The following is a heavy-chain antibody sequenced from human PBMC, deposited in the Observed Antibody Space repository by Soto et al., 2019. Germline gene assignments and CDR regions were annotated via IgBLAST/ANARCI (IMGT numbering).Heavy chain of an antibody. CDR3: ARGEDIVVVPAEKNYYYYYGMDV. V-gene: IGHV1-8*01. CDR2: MNPNSGNT. D-gene: IGHD2-2*01. CDR1: GYTFTSYD. J-gene: IGHJ6*02. Sequence: ASVKVSCKASGYTFTSYDINWVRQATGQGLEWMGWMNPNSGNTGYAQKFQGRVTMTRNTSISTAYMELSSLRSEDTAVYYCARGEDIVVVPAEKNYYYYYGMDVWGQGTTVTVSS.